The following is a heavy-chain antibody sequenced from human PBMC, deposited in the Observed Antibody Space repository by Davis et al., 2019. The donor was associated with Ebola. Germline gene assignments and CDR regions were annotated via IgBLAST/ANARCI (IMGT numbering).Heavy chain of an antibody. J-gene: IGHJ5*02. CDR1: GGSFSGYY. CDR2: INHSGST. CDR3: ARSITMIVVVNGWFDP. D-gene: IGHD3-22*01. Sequence: SETLSLTCAVYGGSFSGYYWSWIRQLPGKGLEWIGEINHSGSTNYNPSLKSRVTISVDTSKNQFSLKLSSVTAADTAVYYCARSITMIVVVNGWFDPWGQGTLVTVSS. V-gene: IGHV4-34*01.